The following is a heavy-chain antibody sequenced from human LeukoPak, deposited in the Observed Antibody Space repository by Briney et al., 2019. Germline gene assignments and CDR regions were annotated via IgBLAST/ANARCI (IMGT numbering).Heavy chain of an antibody. Sequence: GGSLRLSCAASGFTLSRYAMIWVRQAPEKGLEWVSAITGNGRGTNYADSVKGRFTISRDNSKNTLYLQMNTLRAEDTAVYYCAKDPNGDYIGAFDFWGQGTMVTVSS. V-gene: IGHV3-23*01. D-gene: IGHD4-17*01. CDR2: ITGNGRGT. J-gene: IGHJ3*01. CDR1: GFTLSRYA. CDR3: AKDPNGDYIGAFDF.